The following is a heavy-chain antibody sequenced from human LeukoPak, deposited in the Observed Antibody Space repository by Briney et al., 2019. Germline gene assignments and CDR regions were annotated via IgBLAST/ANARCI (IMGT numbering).Heavy chain of an antibody. V-gene: IGHV3-21*01. CDR1: GYTFSDFS. D-gene: IGHD3-22*01. J-gene: IGHJ4*02. CDR2: ISVRSNYR. CDR3: VRLRRNNDRSGYYYYYDY. Sequence: PGGSLRLSCAASGYTFSDFSVNWVRLAPGKGLEWVSSISVRSNYRYYADSVRGRFTISRDDARDSLFLQMNSLRAEDTAVYFCVRLRRNNDRSGYYYYYDYWGQGTLVTVSS.